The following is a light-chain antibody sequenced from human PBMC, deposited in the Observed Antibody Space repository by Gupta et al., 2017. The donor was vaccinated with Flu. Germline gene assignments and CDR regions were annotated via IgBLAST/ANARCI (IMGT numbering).Light chain of an antibody. CDR3: SSYTNNNTLV. CDR1: SNDVGGYNY. J-gene: IGLJ1*01. V-gene: IGLV2-14*01. Sequence: QSALTQPASVSGSPGQSITISCTGTSNDVGGYNYVSWYQQHPGKAPKLMIYEVSSRPSGVSNRFSGSKSGNTASLTISGLQAEDEADYYCSSYTNNNTLVFGTGTKVTVL. CDR2: EVS.